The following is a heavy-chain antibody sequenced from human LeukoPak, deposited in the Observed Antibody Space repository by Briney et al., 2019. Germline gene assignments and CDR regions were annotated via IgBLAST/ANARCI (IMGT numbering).Heavy chain of an antibody. J-gene: IGHJ6*04. D-gene: IGHD2-15*01. V-gene: IGHV3-30*04. Sequence: GRSLRLSCAASGFTFNTYTMNWVRQAPGKGLEWVALISYDGTNEYYADSVKGRFTISRDNSKNTVSVQMNSLRIEDTAAYYCARAGGCSGGSCYYYYYGMDVWGKGTTVTVSS. CDR3: ARAGGCSGGSCYYYYYGMDV. CDR2: ISYDGTNE. CDR1: GFTFNTYT.